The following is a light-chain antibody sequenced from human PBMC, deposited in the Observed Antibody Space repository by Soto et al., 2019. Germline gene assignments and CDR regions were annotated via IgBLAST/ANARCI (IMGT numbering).Light chain of an antibody. J-gene: IGLJ1*01. CDR3: SSYSISTAYL. V-gene: IGLV2-14*01. CDR2: EVS. Sequence: QSALTQPASVSGSPGQSITISCTGTISDVGGYDYVSWYQLHPVKAPKLMVFEVSNRPSGVSYRFSGSKSCNTASLTISWLQAEDEADYFCSSYSISTAYLFGTGTKV. CDR1: ISDVGGYDY.